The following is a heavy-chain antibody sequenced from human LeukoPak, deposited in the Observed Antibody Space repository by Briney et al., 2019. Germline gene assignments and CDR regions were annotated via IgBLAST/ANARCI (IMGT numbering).Heavy chain of an antibody. D-gene: IGHD3-9*01. CDR1: GFTFSNYG. CDR2: ISSSSAYI. J-gene: IGHJ4*02. V-gene: IGHV3-21*01. Sequence: GGSLRLSCAASGFTFSNYGMNWVRQAPGKGLEWVSSISSSSAYINYADSVKGRFTISRDNAKNSLYLQMNSLRAEDTAVYYCARVDYDVSSGYQNYFEFWGQGTLVTVSS. CDR3: ARVDYDVSSGYQNYFEF.